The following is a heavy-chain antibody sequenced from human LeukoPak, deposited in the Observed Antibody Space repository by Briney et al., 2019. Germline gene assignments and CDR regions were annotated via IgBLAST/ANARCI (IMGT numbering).Heavy chain of an antibody. CDR1: GYTFTGSGWY. CDR2: IHPNNGAT. CDR3: ARDGPAQMVDFDY. D-gene: IGHD3-10*01. Sequence: DSVKVSCKASGYTFTGSGWYLYWLRQAPGQGLECVGWIHPNNGATLYAQKFQGRVDMTTDTSISTAYMELSRLRPDDTAMYYCARDGPAQMVDFDYWGQGTLVTVSS. J-gene: IGHJ4*02. V-gene: IGHV1-2*02.